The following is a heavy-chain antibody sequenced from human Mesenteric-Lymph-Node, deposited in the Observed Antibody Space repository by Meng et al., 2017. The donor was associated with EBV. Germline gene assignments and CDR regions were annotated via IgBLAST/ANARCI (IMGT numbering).Heavy chain of an antibody. J-gene: IGHJ4*02. V-gene: IGHV1-3*01. D-gene: IGHD3/OR15-3a*01. CDR3: ARGPLSGLGIMYYFEY. Sequence: PLVQTWEKGTHLRASNEVSCKTCGYSFTNYGIHWVRQARVQSPEWMGWIHAGNGDTYYSQKYQGRVTITRDTSASTAYMELSSLGSEDTAVYYCARGPLSGLGIMYYFEYWGQRTLVTVSS. CDR1: GYSFTNYG. CDR2: IHAGNGDT.